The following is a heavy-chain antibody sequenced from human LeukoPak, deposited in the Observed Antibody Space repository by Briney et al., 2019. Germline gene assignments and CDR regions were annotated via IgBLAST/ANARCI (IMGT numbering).Heavy chain of an antibody. D-gene: IGHD3-10*01. CDR1: GGSISSYY. CDR3: ARDLPYYYGSGSTQDYYYMDV. CDR2: IYTSGST. V-gene: IGHV4-4*07. J-gene: IGHJ6*03. Sequence: PSETLSLTCTVSGGSISSYYWSWIRQPAGKGLEWIGRIYTSGSTNYNPSLKSRVTMSVDTSKNQFSLKLSSVTAADTAVYYRARDLPYYYGSGSTQDYYYMDVWGKGTTVTVSS.